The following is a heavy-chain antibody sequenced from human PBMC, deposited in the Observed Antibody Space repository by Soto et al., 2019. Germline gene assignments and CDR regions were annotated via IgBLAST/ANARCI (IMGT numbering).Heavy chain of an antibody. J-gene: IGHJ6*02. CDR3: TTVFDYDFWSGYFYGMDV. CDR1: GGTFSNYA. Sequence: GASVKVSCKASGGTFSNYAISWVRQAPGQGLEWMGGIIPIFGTTNYAQRFQGRVTITADESTSTAYMELSSLKTEDTAVYYCTTVFDYDFWSGYFYGMDVWGQGTTVTVSS. CDR2: IIPIFGTT. D-gene: IGHD3-3*01. V-gene: IGHV1-69*13.